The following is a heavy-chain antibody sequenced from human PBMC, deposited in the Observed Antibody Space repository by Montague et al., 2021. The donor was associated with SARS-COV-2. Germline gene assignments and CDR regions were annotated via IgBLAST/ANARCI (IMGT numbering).Heavy chain of an antibody. V-gene: IGHV4-39*01. J-gene: IGHJ5*02. D-gene: IGHD3-10*01. CDR1: GGSITSSSYY. Sequence: SETLSLTCSVSGGSITSSSYYWGWIRQPPGKGLEWIGSIYYSGSTYYNSSLKSRVTISVDTPKNQFSLKLNSVTAADTAVYYCARLVWFGELSSENWFDPWGQGTLVTVSS. CDR2: IYYSGST. CDR3: ARLVWFGELSSENWFDP.